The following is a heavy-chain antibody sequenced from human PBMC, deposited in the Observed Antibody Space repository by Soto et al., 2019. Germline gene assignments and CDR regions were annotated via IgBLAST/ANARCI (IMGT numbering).Heavy chain of an antibody. CDR2: IYHSGST. D-gene: IGHD3-10*01. CDR3: AREGLLWFGELSDYYYYYMDV. V-gene: IGHV4-4*02. Sequence: QVQLQESGPGLMKPSGTLSLTCAVSSGSISSSNWWSWVRQPPGKGLEWIGEIYHSGSTNYNPSLKSRVTISVDKSKNQFSLKLSSVTAADTAVYYCAREGLLWFGELSDYYYYYMDVWGKGTTVTVSS. CDR1: SGSISSSNW. J-gene: IGHJ6*03.